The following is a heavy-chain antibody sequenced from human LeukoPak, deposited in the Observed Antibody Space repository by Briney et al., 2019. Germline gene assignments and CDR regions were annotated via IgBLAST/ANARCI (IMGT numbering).Heavy chain of an antibody. J-gene: IGHJ6*03. CDR3: ARAPYWGRQRYYMDV. D-gene: IGHD2-8*02. Sequence: SETLSLTCTVSGGSISSGSYCWIWLRQPAGKGREWIGRIYTSGSTNYNPTLKSRVTISVDASKNQFSLKLSSVTAADTAVYYCARAPYWGRQRYYMDVWGKGTTVTISS. V-gene: IGHV4-61*02. CDR1: GGSISSGSYC. CDR2: IYTSGST.